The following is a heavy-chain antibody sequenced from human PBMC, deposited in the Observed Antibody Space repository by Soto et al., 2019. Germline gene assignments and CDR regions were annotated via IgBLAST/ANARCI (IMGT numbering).Heavy chain of an antibody. D-gene: IGHD1-1*01. Sequence: QVQLQESGPGLVKPSQTLSLTCTVSGDSISSGTYYWSWIRQHPGKGLEWIGYIYKRGTTYYNPSCQSRVSISVEPSENRFSLRLSSVTPADTALYFCARCPGDNRPSNPRWRYCYGLDVWGHGTTVTVSS. CDR3: ARCPGDNRPSNPRWRYCYGLDV. CDR2: IYKRGTT. CDR1: GDSISSGTYY. J-gene: IGHJ6*02. V-gene: IGHV4-31*03.